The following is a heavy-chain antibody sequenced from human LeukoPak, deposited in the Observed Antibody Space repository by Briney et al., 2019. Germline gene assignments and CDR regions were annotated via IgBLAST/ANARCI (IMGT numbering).Heavy chain of an antibody. CDR2: IYYSGST. J-gene: IGHJ4*02. CDR1: GGSISSSSYY. CDR3: AGDPAGIAATSNFDC. Sequence: SETLSLTCTVSGGSISSSSYYWGWIRQPPGKGLEWIGSIYYSGSTYYNPSLKSRVTITVDTSKNQFSLKLSSVAAADTAVYYCAGDPAGIAATSNFDCWGQGTLVTVSS. V-gene: IGHV4-39*07. D-gene: IGHD6-25*01.